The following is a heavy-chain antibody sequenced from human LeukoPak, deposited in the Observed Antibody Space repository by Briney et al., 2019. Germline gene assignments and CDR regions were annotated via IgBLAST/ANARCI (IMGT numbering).Heavy chain of an antibody. J-gene: IGHJ5*02. V-gene: IGHV3-21*01. CDR2: ISGSGGGT. CDR3: ARKASPDLVIPIGNYFDP. D-gene: IGHD2-21*01. Sequence: PGGSLRLSCAASGFTFSSYSMNWVRQAPGKGLEWVSAISGSGGGTYYADSVKGRFTISRDDAKDSLYLQMDSLRAEDTAVYYCARKASPDLVIPIGNYFDPWGQGTLVTVSS. CDR1: GFTFSSYS.